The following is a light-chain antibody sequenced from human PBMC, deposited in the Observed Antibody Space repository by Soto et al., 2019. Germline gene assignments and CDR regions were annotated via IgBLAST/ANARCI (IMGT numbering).Light chain of an antibody. Sequence: EIVLTQSPGTLALSPGERATLSCRASQSVCSSYLAWYQQKPGQAPRLLIYGASSRATGLPDRLSVSGSGTDFTLTISRLEPEDFAVYYWQQYGSSPKTLGQGTKLEIK. CDR2: GAS. CDR1: QSVCSSY. J-gene: IGKJ2*01. V-gene: IGKV3-20*01. CDR3: QQYGSSPKT.